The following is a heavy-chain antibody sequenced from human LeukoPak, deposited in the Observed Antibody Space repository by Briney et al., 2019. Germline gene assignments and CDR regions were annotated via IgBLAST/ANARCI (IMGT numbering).Heavy chain of an antibody. CDR2: INPNSGGT. CDR3: ARARWDRARYFDY. CDR1: GYTLTNYY. V-gene: IGHV1-2*02. Sequence: GASVKVSCKASGYTLTNYYMHWVRQAPGQGLEWMGWINPNSGGTVYAQKFQGRVTMTRDTSISTAYMEVSSPRSDDTAVYYCARARWDRARYFDYWGQGTLVTVTS. D-gene: IGHD1-26*01. J-gene: IGHJ4*02.